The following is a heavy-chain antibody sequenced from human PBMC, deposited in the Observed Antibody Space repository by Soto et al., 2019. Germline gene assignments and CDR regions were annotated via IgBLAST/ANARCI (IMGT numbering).Heavy chain of an antibody. V-gene: IGHV4-30-4*01. CDR3: ARVAMTTLTTTAFDI. J-gene: IGHJ3*02. D-gene: IGHD4-17*01. CDR1: GGSILSGDYY. CDR2: IYYSGST. Sequence: QVQLQESGPGLVKPSQTLSLTCTVSGGSILSGDYYWSWIRQSPGKGLEWIGYIYYSGSTYYNPSLKSRVTISVDTSKNQFSLEVSSVTAANTAVYYCARVAMTTLTTTAFDIWGQGTMVIVSS.